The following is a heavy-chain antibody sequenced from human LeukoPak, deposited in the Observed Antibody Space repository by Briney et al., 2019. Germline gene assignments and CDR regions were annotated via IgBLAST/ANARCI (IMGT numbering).Heavy chain of an antibody. CDR3: ARDSRTERPWYFDL. D-gene: IGHD3/OR15-3a*01. CDR2: MSSSGST. Sequence: KPSETLSLTCTVSGAPISLYYWSWIRQPAGKGLEWIGRMSSSGSTNYNPSLKSRVTMSVDTSKNQFSLDLSSVTAADTAVYYCARDSRTERPWYFDLWGRGTLVTVSS. J-gene: IGHJ2*01. V-gene: IGHV4-4*07. CDR1: GAPISLYY.